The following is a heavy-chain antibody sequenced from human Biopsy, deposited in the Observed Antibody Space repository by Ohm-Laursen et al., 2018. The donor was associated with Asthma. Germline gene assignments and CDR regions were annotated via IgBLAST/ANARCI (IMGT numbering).Heavy chain of an antibody. CDR2: PFPSGTP. CDR1: GDSINSGGYS. J-gene: IGHJ4*02. CDR3: ARLWEEVDC. V-gene: IGHV4-30-2*03. Sequence: SQTLSLTCAVSGDSINSGGYSWNWGRQPPGKGLEWIAYPFPSGTPYYNPSLKSRVTISLYTSNNQFSLGLISVTAADTAVYYCARLWEEVDCWGQGALVTVSS. D-gene: IGHD1-26*01.